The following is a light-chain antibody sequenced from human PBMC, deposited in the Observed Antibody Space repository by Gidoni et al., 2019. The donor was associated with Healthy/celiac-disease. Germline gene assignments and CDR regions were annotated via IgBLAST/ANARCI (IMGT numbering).Light chain of an antibody. Sequence: DIVMTQSPLSLPVTPGEPASISCRSSQSLLHSNGYNYLDWYLQKPGQSPQLLIYLGSNRASGVPDRFSCSGSGTDFTLKISRVEAEDVGVYYCMQTLQVWTFGQGTKVEIK. V-gene: IGKV2-28*01. J-gene: IGKJ1*01. CDR3: MQTLQVWT. CDR1: QSLLHSNGYNY. CDR2: LGS.